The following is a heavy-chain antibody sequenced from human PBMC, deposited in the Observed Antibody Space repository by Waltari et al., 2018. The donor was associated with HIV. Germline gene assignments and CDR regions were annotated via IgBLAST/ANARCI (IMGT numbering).Heavy chain of an antibody. J-gene: IGHJ3*02. CDR1: GFSLSTSGVG. CDR2: IYWNDDK. CDR3: ARHQEDTAMVPGGAFDI. D-gene: IGHD5-18*01. V-gene: IGHV2-5*01. Sequence: QITLKESGPTLVKPTQTLTLTCTFSGFSLSTSGVGVGWIRQPLGKALEWLALIYWNDDKRYSPSLKSRLTITKDTSKNQVVLTMTNMDPVDTATYYCARHQEDTAMVPGGAFDIWGQGTMVTVSS.